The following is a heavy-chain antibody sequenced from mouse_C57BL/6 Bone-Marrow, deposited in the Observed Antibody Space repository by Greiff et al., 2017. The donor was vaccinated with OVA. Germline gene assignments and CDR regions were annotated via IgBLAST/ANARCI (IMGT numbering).Heavy chain of an antibody. CDR1: GYTFTSYW. Sequence: QVQLQQPGAELVMPGASVKLSCKASGYTFTSYWMHWVKQRPGQGLEWIGEIDPSDSYTNYNQKFKGKSTLTVDKSSSTAYMQLSSLTSEDSAVYYCARSGGRKVDYWGQGTTLTVSS. V-gene: IGHV1-69*01. CDR2: IDPSDSYT. CDR3: ARSGGRKVDY. J-gene: IGHJ2*01. D-gene: IGHD3-1*01.